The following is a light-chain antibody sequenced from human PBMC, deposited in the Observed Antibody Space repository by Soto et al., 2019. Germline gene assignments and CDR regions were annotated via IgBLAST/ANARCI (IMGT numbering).Light chain of an antibody. CDR2: DAS. V-gene: IGKV3-11*01. Sequence: EIVLTQSPATLSLSPGDRATLSCRASQSVSSYLAWYQQKPGQAPRLLIYDASNRATGIPARFSSSGSGTDFTLTITSHEPENFAVYYCQQRSNWPSTFGGGTKVEIK. CDR1: QSVSSY. CDR3: QQRSNWPST. J-gene: IGKJ4*01.